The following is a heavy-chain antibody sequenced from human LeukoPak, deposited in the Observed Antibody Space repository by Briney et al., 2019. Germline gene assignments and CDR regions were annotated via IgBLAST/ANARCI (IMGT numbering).Heavy chain of an antibody. D-gene: IGHD3-22*01. CDR3: ARGGYYDSSGSDAFDI. J-gene: IGHJ3*02. Sequence: PGGSLRLSCAASGFTFSSYAMHWVRQAPGKGLEWVANIKQDGSEKYYVDSVKGRFTISRDNAKNSLYLQMNSLRAEDTAVYYCARGGYYDSSGSDAFDIWGQGTMVTVSS. CDR2: IKQDGSEK. V-gene: IGHV3-7*01. CDR1: GFTFSSYA.